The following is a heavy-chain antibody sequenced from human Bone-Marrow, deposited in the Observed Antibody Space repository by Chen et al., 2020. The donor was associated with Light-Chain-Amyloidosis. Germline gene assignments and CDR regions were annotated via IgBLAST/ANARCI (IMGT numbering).Heavy chain of an antibody. Sequence: LEQSGPEVKKPGESLKISCKGSGYTFPNYWIGWVLQMPGKGLEWMGVIYPDDSDARYSPSFEGQVTISADKSITQEERRVSRRQPSDTAMYYCARRRDGYNFDYWGQGTLVTVSS. V-gene: IGHV5-51*01. J-gene: IGHJ4*02. CDR1: GYTFPNYW. CDR2: IYPDDSDA. CDR3: ARRRDGYNFDY. D-gene: IGHD5-12*01.